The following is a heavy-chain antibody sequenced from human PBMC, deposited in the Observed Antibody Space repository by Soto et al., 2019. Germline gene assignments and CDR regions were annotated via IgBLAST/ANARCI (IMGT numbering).Heavy chain of an antibody. V-gene: IGHV3-48*01. CDR2: ISSSSSTI. CDR3: AGHGGQWLNWFDP. J-gene: IGHJ5*02. Sequence: EVQLVESGGGLVQPGGSLRLSCAASGFTFSSYDMNWVRQAPGTGLEWVSYISSSSSTIYYADSVKGRFTISRDNAKNSLDLQMNSLRAEDTAVYYCAGHGGQWLNWFDPWGQGILVTVSS. D-gene: IGHD6-19*01. CDR1: GFTFSSYD.